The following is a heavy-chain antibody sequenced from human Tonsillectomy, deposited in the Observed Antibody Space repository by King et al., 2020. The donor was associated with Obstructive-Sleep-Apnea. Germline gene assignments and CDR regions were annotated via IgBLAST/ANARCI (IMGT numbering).Heavy chain of an antibody. Sequence: VQLVESGGGLVRPGASLRLSCAASGFTFSSYNINWVRRAPGRGLEWVSSIDSRSNYIYYGDSVRGRFTISRDNAKNSVYLKMNSLRAEDTAVYYCARRQDGYNSDWCFDVWGRVTLVTVSS. J-gene: IGHJ2*01. CDR2: IDSRSNYI. V-gene: IGHV3-21*01. D-gene: IGHD5-24*01. CDR3: ARRQDGYNSDWCFDV. CDR1: GFTFSSYN.